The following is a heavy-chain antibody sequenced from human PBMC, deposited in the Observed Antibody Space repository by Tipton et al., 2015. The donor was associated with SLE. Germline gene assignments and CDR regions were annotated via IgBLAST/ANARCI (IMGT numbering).Heavy chain of an antibody. D-gene: IGHD1-26*01. CDR2: IRNRAYGGTT. Sequence: SLRLSCAASGFTVSSNYMSWVRQAPGKGLEWVGFIRNRAYGGTTEYAASVKGRFSISRDDSRSIAFLQMNSLKTDDTAVYYCARRDSGSYQGLPHWYFDLWGRGTLVTVSS. J-gene: IGHJ2*01. CDR1: GFTVSSNY. CDR3: ARRDSGSYQGLPHWYFDL. V-gene: IGHV3-71*01.